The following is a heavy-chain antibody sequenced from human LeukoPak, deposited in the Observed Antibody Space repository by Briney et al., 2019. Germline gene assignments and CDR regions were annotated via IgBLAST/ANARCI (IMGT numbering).Heavy chain of an antibody. CDR1: GFIFSDYY. CDR3: ARARGGSTSYYYDY. CDR2: ISSSSSHT. Sequence: VVSLRLSCVASGFIFSDYYMSWIRQAPGKGLEWVSYISSSSSHTDYAGSARGRFTISRYNAKNSLYLEMSSLRAEDMALYYCARARGGSTSYYYDYWGLGTLVTVSS. J-gene: IGHJ4*02. D-gene: IGHD5-12*01. V-gene: IGHV3-11*06.